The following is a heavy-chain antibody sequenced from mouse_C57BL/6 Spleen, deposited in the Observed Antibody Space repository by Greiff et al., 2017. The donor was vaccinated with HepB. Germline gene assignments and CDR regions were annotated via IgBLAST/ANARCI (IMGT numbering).Heavy chain of an antibody. Sequence: SGAELVRPGASVKMSCKASGYTFTSYNMHWVKQTPRQGLEWIGAIYPGNGDTSYNQKFKGKATLTVDKSSSTAYMQLSSLTSEDSAVYFCARGYDGYYDWYFDVWGTGTTVTVSS. D-gene: IGHD2-3*01. V-gene: IGHV1-12*01. CDR2: IYPGNGDT. CDR1: GYTFTSYN. J-gene: IGHJ1*03. CDR3: ARGYDGYYDWYFDV.